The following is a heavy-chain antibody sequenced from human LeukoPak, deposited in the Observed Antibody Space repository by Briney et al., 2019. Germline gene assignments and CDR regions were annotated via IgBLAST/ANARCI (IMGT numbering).Heavy chain of an antibody. Sequence: SVKVSCKASGGTFSSYAISWVRQAPGQGLEWMGRIIPILGIANYAQKFQGRVTITADKSTSTAYMELSSLRSEDTAVYYCAGDGHATMRYYYYGMDVWGQGTTVTVSS. J-gene: IGHJ6*02. CDR1: GGTFSSYA. D-gene: IGHD5-12*01. CDR2: IIPILGIA. CDR3: AGDGHATMRYYYYGMDV. V-gene: IGHV1-69*04.